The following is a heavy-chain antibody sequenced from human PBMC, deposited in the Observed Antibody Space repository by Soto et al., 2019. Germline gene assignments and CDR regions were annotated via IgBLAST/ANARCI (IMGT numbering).Heavy chain of an antibody. D-gene: IGHD2-15*01. CDR1: GYTFTGYY. CDR2: INPDSGGT. V-gene: IGHV1-2*04. Sequence: AAVKVSCKASGYTFTGYYMHWVRQAPGQGLEWMGWINPDSGGTNYAQKFQGWVTMTRDTSISTAYMELSRLRSDDTAVYYCARSSVVVVAATLMLDYWGQGTLVTVSS. J-gene: IGHJ4*02. CDR3: ARSSVVVVAATLMLDY.